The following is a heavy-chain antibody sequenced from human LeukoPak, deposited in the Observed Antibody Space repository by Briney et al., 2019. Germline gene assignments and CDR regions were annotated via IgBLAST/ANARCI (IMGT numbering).Heavy chain of an antibody. CDR3: ARGNLDDTYYDFWSGYWKYFDY. J-gene: IGHJ4*02. CDR2: IYYSGST. D-gene: IGHD3-3*01. V-gene: IGHV4-59*01. Sequence: SETLSLTCTVSGGSISSYYWSWIRQPPGKGLEWIGFIYYSGSTNYNPSLKSRVTISVDTSKNQFSLKLSSVTAADTAVYYSARGNLDDTYYDFWSGYWKYFDYWGQGTLVTVSS. CDR1: GGSISSYY.